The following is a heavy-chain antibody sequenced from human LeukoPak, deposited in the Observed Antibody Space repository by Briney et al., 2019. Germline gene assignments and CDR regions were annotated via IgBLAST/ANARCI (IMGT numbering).Heavy chain of an antibody. CDR1: GGTFSSYA. CDR2: IIPIFGTA. Sequence: ASVKVSCKASGGTFSSYAISWVRQAPGQGLEWMGGIIPIFGTANYAQKFQGRVTITADKSTSTAYMELSSLRSEDTAVYYCAKSQYYYDSSGYLSDWYFDLWGRGTLVTVSS. J-gene: IGHJ2*01. D-gene: IGHD3-22*01. CDR3: AKSQYYYDSSGYLSDWYFDL. V-gene: IGHV1-69*06.